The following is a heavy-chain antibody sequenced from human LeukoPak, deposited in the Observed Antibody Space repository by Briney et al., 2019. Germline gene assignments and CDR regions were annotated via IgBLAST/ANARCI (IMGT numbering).Heavy chain of an antibody. Sequence: GGSLRLSCEALGFTFRGYAVHWVRQAPGKGLEWVSSISSSSSYIYYADSVKGRFTISRDNAKNSLYLQMNSLRAEDTAVYYCAGSREGDRSDYWGQGTLVTVSS. V-gene: IGHV3-21*01. CDR3: AGSREGDRSDY. CDR2: ISSSSSYI. D-gene: IGHD3-16*01. CDR1: GFTFRGYA. J-gene: IGHJ4*02.